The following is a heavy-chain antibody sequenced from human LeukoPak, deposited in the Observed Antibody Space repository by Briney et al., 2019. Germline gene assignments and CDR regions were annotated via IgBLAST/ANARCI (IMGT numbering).Heavy chain of an antibody. V-gene: IGHV1-3*01. CDR2: INVGNGDT. J-gene: IGHJ6*02. CDR3: ARDLRFLEWLFMDV. CDR1: GYNFITYA. Sequence: GASVKVSCKASGYNFITYAMHWVRQAPGQGLEWMGYINVGNGDTKYSQKFQGRVTMTTDTSTSTAYMELRSLRSDDTAVYYCARDLRFLEWLFMDVWGQGTTVTVSS. D-gene: IGHD3-3*01.